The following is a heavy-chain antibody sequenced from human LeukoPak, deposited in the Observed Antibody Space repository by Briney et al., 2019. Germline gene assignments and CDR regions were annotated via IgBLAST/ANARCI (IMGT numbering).Heavy chain of an antibody. J-gene: IGHJ6*03. CDR1: GVSISSSSYY. CDR2: IYYSGST. V-gene: IGHV4-39*07. Sequence: SETLSLTCTVSGVSISSSSYYWGWIRQPPGKGLEWIGSIYYSGSTYYNPSLKSRVTISVDTSKNQFSLNRISVTAADTAYYMDVWGKRTTVTGSS. CDR3: V.